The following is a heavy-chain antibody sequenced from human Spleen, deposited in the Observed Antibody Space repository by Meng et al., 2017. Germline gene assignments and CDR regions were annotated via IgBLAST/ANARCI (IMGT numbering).Heavy chain of an antibody. V-gene: IGHV4-38-2*02. D-gene: IGHD6-13*01. J-gene: IGHJ4*02. CDR2: IHKSGST. Sequence: SETLSLTCTVSGSSISSGYYWAWIRQPPGKGLEWIGGIHKSGSTYYNPSLKSRVTISVDTSKNQFSLKLSSVTAADTAVYYCASYRLAAAGNDYFDYWGQGTLVTVSS. CDR1: GSSISSGYY. CDR3: ASYRLAAAGNDYFDY.